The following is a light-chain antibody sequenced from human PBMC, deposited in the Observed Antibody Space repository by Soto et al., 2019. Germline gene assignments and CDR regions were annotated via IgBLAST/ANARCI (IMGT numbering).Light chain of an antibody. J-gene: IGKJ5*01. CDR2: DAS. V-gene: IGKV3-11*01. CDR1: HSVSSY. Sequence: EIVLTQSPATLSFCPGERATLSCRASHSVSSYLAWYQQKPGQAHTLLIYDASNRATGIPARFSGSGSGTDFTLTISSLEPQDFAVYYGQQRSNWPHITFGQGTRLEIK. CDR3: QQRSNWPHIT.